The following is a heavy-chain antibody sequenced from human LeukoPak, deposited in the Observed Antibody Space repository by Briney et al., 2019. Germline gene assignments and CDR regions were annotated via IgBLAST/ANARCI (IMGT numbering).Heavy chain of an antibody. V-gene: IGHV3-30-3*01. J-gene: IGHJ4*02. CDR1: GFTFSRFV. Sequence: GGSLRLSCAASGFTFSRFVMHWVRQAPGKGLEWVAVISSDGNNKYYADSVKGRFTISRDNSKNTLYLQMNSLRAEDTAVYYCARDEYLWVVIQLGLFDYWGQGTLVTVSS. CDR3: ARDEYLWVVIQLGLFDY. CDR2: ISSDGNNK. D-gene: IGHD2-2*01.